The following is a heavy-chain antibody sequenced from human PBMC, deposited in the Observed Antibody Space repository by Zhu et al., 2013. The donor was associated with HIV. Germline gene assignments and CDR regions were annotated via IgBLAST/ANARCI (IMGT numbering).Heavy chain of an antibody. Sequence: QVQLVQSGAEVMKAGASVKLSCKTSGYSFSNHYIHWVRQAPGQGLEWMGIINPSGDSAVYAQQFQGRLTMTSDTATSTVNMELRSLRSEDTAVFYCARAGYCSGGSCPRSWFDPGAREPWSPSPQ. CDR1: GYSFSNHY. J-gene: IGHJ5*02. CDR2: INPSGDSA. V-gene: IGHV1-46*01. CDR3: ARAGYCSGGSCPRSWFDP. D-gene: IGHD2-15*01.